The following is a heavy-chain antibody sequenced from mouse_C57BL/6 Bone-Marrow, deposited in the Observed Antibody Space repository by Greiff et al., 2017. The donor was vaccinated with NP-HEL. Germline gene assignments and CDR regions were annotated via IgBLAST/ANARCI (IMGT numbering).Heavy chain of an antibody. J-gene: IGHJ1*03. V-gene: IGHV1-69*01. Sequence: VQLQQPGAELVMPGASVKLSCKASGYTFTSYWMHWVKRRPGQGLEWIGEIDPSDSYTNYNQKFKGKSTLTVDKSSSTAYMQLSSLTSEDSAVYYCARERIYYYGSSYVNWYFDVWGTGTTVTVSS. CDR3: ARERIYYYGSSYVNWYFDV. CDR2: IDPSDSYT. D-gene: IGHD1-1*01. CDR1: GYTFTSYW.